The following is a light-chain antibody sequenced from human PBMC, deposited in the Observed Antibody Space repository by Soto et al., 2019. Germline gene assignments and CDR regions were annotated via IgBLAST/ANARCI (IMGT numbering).Light chain of an antibody. J-gene: IGKJ1*01. CDR2: GAS. Sequence: IVMTQSPATLSVSPGERATLSCRASQSVSSKLAWYQQKPGQAPRLLIYGASTRATGIPARFSGSGSGTEFTLSISSLQSEDFAVYYCQQYNNGPRTFGQGTNVEIK. V-gene: IGKV3-15*01. CDR1: QSVSSK. CDR3: QQYNNGPRT.